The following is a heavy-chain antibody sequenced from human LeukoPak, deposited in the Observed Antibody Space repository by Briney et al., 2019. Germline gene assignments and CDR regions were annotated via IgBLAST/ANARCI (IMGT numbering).Heavy chain of an antibody. J-gene: IGHJ4*02. Sequence: GGSLRLSCAASGFTFSTYAISWVRQAPGKGLEWVSCISSTSNYIFYADSVRGRFTISRDNAKNSLYLQMNSLRAEDTAVYYCAKDRSSIAARPARSLVPYYFDYWGQGTLVTVSS. CDR3: AKDRSSIAARPARSLVPYYFDY. V-gene: IGHV3-21*01. CDR2: ISSTSNYI. CDR1: GFTFSTYA. D-gene: IGHD6-6*01.